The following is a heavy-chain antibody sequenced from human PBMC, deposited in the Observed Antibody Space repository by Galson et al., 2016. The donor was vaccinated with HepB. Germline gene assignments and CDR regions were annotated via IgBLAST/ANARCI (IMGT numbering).Heavy chain of an antibody. V-gene: IGHV3-15*01. D-gene: IGHD3-3*01. CDR1: GVIFTNVY. J-gene: IGHJ6*03. CDR2: IKSETDGGTA. CDR3: TTDLITISGDYYTDV. Sequence: SLRLSCAASGVIFTNVYMTWVRQAPGKGLEWVGRIKSETDGGTADYAASVRGRFSISRHDSINTVYLQMNNLKTEDTAIYYCTTDLITISGDYYTDVWGKGTTVTVSS.